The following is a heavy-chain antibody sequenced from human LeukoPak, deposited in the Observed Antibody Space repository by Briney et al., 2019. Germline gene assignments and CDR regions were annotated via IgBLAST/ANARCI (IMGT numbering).Heavy chain of an antibody. CDR2: INHSGST. J-gene: IGHJ5*02. D-gene: IGHD3-3*01. Sequence: SETLSLTCAVYGGSFSGYYWSWIRQPPGKGLEWIGEINHSGSTNYNPSLKSRVTISVDTSKNQFSLKLSSVTAADTAVYYCARVVDFWSGYNWFDPWGQGTLVTVSS. CDR3: ARVVDFWSGYNWFDP. V-gene: IGHV4-34*01. CDR1: GGSFSGYY.